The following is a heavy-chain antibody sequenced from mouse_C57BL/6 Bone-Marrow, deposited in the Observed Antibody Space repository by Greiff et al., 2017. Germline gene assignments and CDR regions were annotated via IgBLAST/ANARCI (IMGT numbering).Heavy chain of an antibody. CDR1: GYTFTSYW. D-gene: IGHD3-2*02. Sequence: QVQLQQPGAELVKPGASVKLSCKASGYTFTSYWMHWVKQRPGQGLEWIGMIHPNSGSTNYNEKFKSKATLTVDKSSSAAYMQLSSRTSEDSAVYYCAREGGSAGYGFAYWGQWTLVTVSA. CDR3: AREGGSAGYGFAY. V-gene: IGHV1-64*01. J-gene: IGHJ3*01. CDR2: IHPNSGST.